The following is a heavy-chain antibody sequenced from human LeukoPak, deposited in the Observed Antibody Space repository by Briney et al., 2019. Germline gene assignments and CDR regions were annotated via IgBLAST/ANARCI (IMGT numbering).Heavy chain of an antibody. V-gene: IGHV3-74*01. CDR3: ARTRVTRYNWNYDYYYGMDV. D-gene: IGHD1-20*01. CDR2: INTDGSGT. CDR1: GFTFSSHW. J-gene: IGHJ6*02. Sequence: GGSLRLSCAASGFTFSSHWMHWVRQTPGKGLVWVSRINTDGSGTAYADSVKGRFAISRDNAKNTLYLQMNSLRAEDTAVYYCARTRVTRYNWNYDYYYGMDVWGQGTTVTVSS.